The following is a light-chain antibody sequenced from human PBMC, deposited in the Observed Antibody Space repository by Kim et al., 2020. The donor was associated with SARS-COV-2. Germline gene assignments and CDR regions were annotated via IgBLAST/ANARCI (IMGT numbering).Light chain of an antibody. CDR1: QSISTW. CDR2: QVS. CDR3: QQYHSYYA. V-gene: IGKV1-5*03. Sequence: DIQLTQSPSTLSASVGDRVTITCRASQSISTWLAWYQHKPGKAPRLLIYQVSSLESGVPSRFSGSGSGTEFTLTISSLQPDDFATYYCQQYHSYYAFGQGTKLEI. J-gene: IGKJ2*01.